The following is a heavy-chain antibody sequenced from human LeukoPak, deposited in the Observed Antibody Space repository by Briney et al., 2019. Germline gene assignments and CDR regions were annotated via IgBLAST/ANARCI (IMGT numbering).Heavy chain of an antibody. CDR2: IYHSGST. Sequence: PSETLSLTCAVSGGSISSGGYSWSWIRQPPGKGLEWIGYIYHSGSTYYNPSLKSRVTISVDRSKNQFSLKLSPVTAADTAVYYCARGDTAMATGFDYWGQGTLVTVSS. J-gene: IGHJ4*02. CDR1: GGSISSGGYS. D-gene: IGHD5-18*01. V-gene: IGHV4-30-2*01. CDR3: ARGDTAMATGFDY.